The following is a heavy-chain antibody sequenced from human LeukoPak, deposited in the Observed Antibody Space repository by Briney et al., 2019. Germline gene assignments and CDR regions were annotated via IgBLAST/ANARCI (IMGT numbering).Heavy chain of an antibody. CDR3: ARGRGDTAWRDYGMDV. Sequence: GGSLRLSCAASGFTFSSYEMNWVRQAPGKGLEWVSYISSSGSTLYYADSVQGRFIISRDNAKNSLYLQMNSLRAEDTAVYYCARGRGDTAWRDYGMDVWGQGTTVTVSS. CDR2: ISSSGSTL. CDR1: GFTFSSYE. J-gene: IGHJ6*02. V-gene: IGHV3-48*03. D-gene: IGHD5-18*01.